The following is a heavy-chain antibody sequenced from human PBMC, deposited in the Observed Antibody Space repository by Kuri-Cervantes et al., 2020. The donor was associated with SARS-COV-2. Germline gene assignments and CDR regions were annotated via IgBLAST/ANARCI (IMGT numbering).Heavy chain of an antibody. D-gene: IGHD2-8*02. CDR2: ISYDGSNK. J-gene: IGHJ4*02. V-gene: IGHV3-30-3*01. CDR1: GFIFSGSA. CDR3: ARELVFFDY. Sequence: GGSLRLSCAASGFIFSGSAIHWVRQAPGKGLEWVAVISYDGSNKYYADSVKGRFTISRDNSKNTLYLQMNSLRAEDTAVYYCARELVFFDYWGQGTLVTVSS.